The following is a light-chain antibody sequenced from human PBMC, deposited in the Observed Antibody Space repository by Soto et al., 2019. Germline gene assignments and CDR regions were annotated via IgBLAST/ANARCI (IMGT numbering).Light chain of an antibody. J-gene: IGLJ1*01. V-gene: IGLV8-61*01. Sequence: QTLVTQEPSFSVSPGETVTLTCGFTSGSVSTSYSPSWYQQTPGHAPRTLISNTNTRSSGVPDRFSGSILGNKAALTITGAQAEDESDYYCALHLGSGICVFGTGTKVTVL. CDR3: ALHLGSGICV. CDR1: SGSVSTSYS. CDR2: NTN.